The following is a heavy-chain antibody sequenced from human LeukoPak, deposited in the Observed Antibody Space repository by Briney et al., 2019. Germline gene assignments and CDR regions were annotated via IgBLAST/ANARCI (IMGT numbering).Heavy chain of an antibody. CDR2: IYYSGST. CDR3: ARVDTAMALFDY. D-gene: IGHD5-18*01. Sequence: PSETLSLTCTVSGGSSSSYYWSWMRQPPGKGLEWIGYIYYSGSTNYNPSLKSRVTISVDTSKNQFSLKLSSVTAADTAVYYCARVDTAMALFDYWGQATLVTVSS. V-gene: IGHV4-59*01. CDR1: GGSSSSYY. J-gene: IGHJ4*02.